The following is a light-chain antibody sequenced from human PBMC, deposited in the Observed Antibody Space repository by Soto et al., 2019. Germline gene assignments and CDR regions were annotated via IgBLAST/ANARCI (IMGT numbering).Light chain of an antibody. CDR1: QSVSTY. J-gene: IGKJ1*01. V-gene: IGKV3-11*01. CDR2: DTS. Sequence: ENVLTQSPATLSLSPGERATLSCRASQSVSTYLAWYQQKPGQAPRLLIYDTSNRATGIPARFSGSGSGTDFTLTSSSLEHEDFAVYYCQQRSNWPPMWTFGQGPKVEIK. CDR3: QQRSNWPPMWT.